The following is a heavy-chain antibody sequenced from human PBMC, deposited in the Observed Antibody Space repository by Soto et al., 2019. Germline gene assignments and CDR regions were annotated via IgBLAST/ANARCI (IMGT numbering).Heavy chain of an antibody. Sequence: VQLLESGGGVVQPGGSLRLSCVASGFNFKKFAMSWVRQAPGEGLEWVSGISCCGGSTSYADSVKGRFSIARDDCTNTLSLQMNNLRVEDTAQYYCAKADGEQWLLPHLDKWGQGTLVTVS. CDR3: AKADGEQWLLPHLDK. CDR1: GFNFKKFA. J-gene: IGHJ4*02. D-gene: IGHD6-19*01. V-gene: IGHV3-23*01. CDR2: ISCCGGST.